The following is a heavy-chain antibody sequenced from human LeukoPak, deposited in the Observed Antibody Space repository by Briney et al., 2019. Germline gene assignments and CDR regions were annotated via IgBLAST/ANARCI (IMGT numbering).Heavy chain of an antibody. D-gene: IGHD6-13*01. V-gene: IGHV4-61*02. CDR2: IYTSGST. J-gene: IGHJ4*02. Sequence: SETLSLTCTVSGGSISSGSYYWSWIRQPAGKGLEWIGRIYTSGSTNYNPSLKSRVTISVDTSKNQFSLKLSSVTAADTAVYYCAREVRTYSSSWYVGYWGQGTLVTVSS. CDR3: AREVRTYSSSWYVGY. CDR1: GGSISSGSYY.